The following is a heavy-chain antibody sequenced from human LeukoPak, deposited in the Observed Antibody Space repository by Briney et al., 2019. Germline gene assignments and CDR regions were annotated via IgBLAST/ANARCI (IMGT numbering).Heavy chain of an antibody. CDR1: GFTFSSYA. Sequence: GGSLRLSCAASGFTFSSYAMSWVRQAPGKGLEWVSAISGSGGSTYYADSVKGRFTISRDNSKNTLYQQMNSLRAEDTAVYYCANLWENYYDSSGAGGFQHWGQGTLVTVSS. V-gene: IGHV3-23*01. CDR3: ANLWENYYDSSGAGGFQH. D-gene: IGHD3-22*01. CDR2: ISGSGGST. J-gene: IGHJ1*01.